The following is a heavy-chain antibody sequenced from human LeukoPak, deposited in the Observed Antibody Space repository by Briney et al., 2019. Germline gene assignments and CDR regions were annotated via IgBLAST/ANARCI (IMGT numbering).Heavy chain of an antibody. CDR2: IYYSVST. D-gene: IGHD3-3*01. J-gene: IGHJ6*03. CDR3: ARVRSYDFWSGYYYYYYYMDV. CDR1: GGSISSYY. V-gene: IGHV4-59*01. Sequence: SETLSLTCTVSGGSISSYYWSWIRQPPGKGLEWIGYIYYSVSTNYNPSLKSRVTISVDTSKNQFSLKLSSVTAADTAVYYCARVRSYDFWSGYYYYYYYMDVWGKGTTVTVSS.